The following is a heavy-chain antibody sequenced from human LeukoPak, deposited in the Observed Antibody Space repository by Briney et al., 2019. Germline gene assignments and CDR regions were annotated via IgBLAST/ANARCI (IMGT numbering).Heavy chain of an antibody. CDR3: AREGFGEPMNNWFDP. D-gene: IGHD3-10*01. Sequence: PSETLSLTCTVSGGSISSYYWSWIRQPAGKGLEWIGRIYTSGSTNYNPSLKSRVTMSVDTSKNQFSLKLSSVTAADRAVYYCAREGFGEPMNNWFDPWGQGTLVTVSS. J-gene: IGHJ5*02. CDR1: GGSISSYY. V-gene: IGHV4-4*07. CDR2: IYTSGST.